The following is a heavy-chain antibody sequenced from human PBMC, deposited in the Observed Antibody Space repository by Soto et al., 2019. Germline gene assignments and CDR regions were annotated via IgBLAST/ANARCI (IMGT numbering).Heavy chain of an antibody. D-gene: IGHD1-1*01. J-gene: IGHJ4*02. CDR1: GGSISSSSYY. V-gene: IGHV4-39*01. CDR2: IYYSGST. CDR3: AREVDLNCFDY. Sequence: SETLSLTCTVSGGSISSSSYYWGWIRQPPGKGLEWIGSIYYSGSTYYNPSLKSRVTISVDTSKNQFSLKLSSVTAADTAVYYCAREVDLNCFDYWGQGTLVTVSS.